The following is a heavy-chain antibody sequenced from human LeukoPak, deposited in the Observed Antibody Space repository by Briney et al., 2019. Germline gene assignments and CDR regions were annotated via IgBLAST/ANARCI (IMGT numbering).Heavy chain of an antibody. CDR2: IYSGGST. CDR3: AREPKRGSGDYFDY. Sequence: GGSLRLSCAASGFTFDDYDMSWVRQAPGKGLEWVSVIYSGGSTYYADSVKGRFTVSRDNSKNTLYLQMNSLRAEDTAVYYCAREPKRGSGDYFDYWGQGTLVTVSS. V-gene: IGHV3-53*01. D-gene: IGHD2-15*01. J-gene: IGHJ4*02. CDR1: GFTFDDYD.